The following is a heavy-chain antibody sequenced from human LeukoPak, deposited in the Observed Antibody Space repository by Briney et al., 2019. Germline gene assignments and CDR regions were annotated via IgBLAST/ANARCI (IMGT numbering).Heavy chain of an antibody. CDR1: GCTFSSYA. Sequence: GGSLRLSCAASGCTFSSYAMSWVRQAPGKGLEWVSAISGSGGSTYYADSVKGRFTIARDNSKNTLYLQMNSLRAEDTAVYYCAKDEYEFWSGYRGFDYWGQGTLVTVSS. J-gene: IGHJ4*02. D-gene: IGHD3-3*01. V-gene: IGHV3-23*01. CDR2: ISGSGGST. CDR3: AKDEYEFWSGYRGFDY.